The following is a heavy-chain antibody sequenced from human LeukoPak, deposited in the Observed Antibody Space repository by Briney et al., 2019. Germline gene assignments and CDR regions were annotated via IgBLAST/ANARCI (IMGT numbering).Heavy chain of an antibody. D-gene: IGHD1-26*01. V-gene: IGHV3-15*01. CDR2: IKSKTDGGTT. J-gene: IGHJ5*01. Sequence: GGSLRLSCAASGFPFSSAWMGWVREAPGKGGEWVGRIKSKTDGGTTDYAAPVKVRFTISRDDSKTTLYLQMSSLKIEDTAVYYCTTDRGRTELPLFASWGQGTLVTVSS. CDR3: TTDRGRTELPLFAS. CDR1: GFPFSSAW.